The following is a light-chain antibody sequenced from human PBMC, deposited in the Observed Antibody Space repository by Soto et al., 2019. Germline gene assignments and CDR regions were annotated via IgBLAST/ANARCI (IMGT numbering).Light chain of an antibody. CDR1: QSISTS. V-gene: IGKV1-5*03. J-gene: IGKJ1*01. CDR2: RAS. Sequence: DIQMTQSPSTLSASVGDRVTSTCRASQSISTSLAWYQQKPGKAPNLLIYRASNLQSGVPSRFSGSGSGTEFTLTISSLRPDDFATYYRQQYNTSSRTFGHGTKVDIK. CDR3: QQYNTSSRT.